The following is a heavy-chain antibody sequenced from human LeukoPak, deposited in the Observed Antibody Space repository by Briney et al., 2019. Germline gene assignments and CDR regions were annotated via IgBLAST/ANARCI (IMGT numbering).Heavy chain of an antibody. CDR2: LNPNSGVT. CDR3: ARGDYDFWSGPFSY. J-gene: IGHJ4*02. V-gene: IGHV1-2*06. D-gene: IGHD3-3*01. Sequence: GASVKVSCKASGYTFTGYYMHWVRQAPGQGLEWVGRLNPNSGVTNFAQRLQGRVTMTRGTSISTAYLELSSLRADDPAVYFCARGDYDFWSGPFSYWGQGTLVTVSS. CDR1: GYTFTGYY.